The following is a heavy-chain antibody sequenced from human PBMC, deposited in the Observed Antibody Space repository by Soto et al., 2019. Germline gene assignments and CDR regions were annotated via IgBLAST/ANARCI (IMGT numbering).Heavy chain of an antibody. D-gene: IGHD2-21*02. V-gene: IGHV4-30-2*01. J-gene: IGHJ5*02. CDR3: ARVAYCGGDCYRGFDP. CDR1: GGSISSGGYS. Sequence: QLQLQESGSGLVKPSQTLSLTCAVSGGSISSGGYSWSWIRQPPGKGLEWIGYIYHSGSTYYNPSLKRRFTISVDRSNNQFSLKLSSVTAADTAVYYCARVAYCGGDCYRGFDPWGQGTLVTVSS. CDR2: IYHSGST.